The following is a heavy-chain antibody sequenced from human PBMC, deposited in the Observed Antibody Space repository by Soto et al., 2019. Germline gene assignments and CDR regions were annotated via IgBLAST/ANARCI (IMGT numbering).Heavy chain of an antibody. D-gene: IGHD4-17*01. CDR1: GGTFSSYA. CDR3: ARYYGDYGVYYGMDV. V-gene: IGHV1-69*06. CDR2: IIPIFGTA. Sequence: SVKVSCKASGGTFSSYAISWVRQAPGQGLEWMGGIIPIFGTANYAQKFQGRVTITADKSTSTAYMELSSLRSEDTAVYYCARYYGDYGVYYGMDVWGQGTTVTVSS. J-gene: IGHJ6*02.